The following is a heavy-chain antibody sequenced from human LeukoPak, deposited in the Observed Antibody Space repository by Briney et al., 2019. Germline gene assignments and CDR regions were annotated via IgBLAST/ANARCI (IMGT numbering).Heavy chain of an antibody. V-gene: IGHV4-34*01. J-gene: IGHJ3*02. CDR2: INHSGST. D-gene: IGHD3-22*01. Sequence: SETLSLTWAVYGGSFSGYYWSWIRQPPGKGLEWIGEINHSGSTNYNPSLKSRVTISVDTSKNQFSLKLSSVTAADTAEYYCARGGLESGYHSNDAFDIWGQGTMVTVSS. CDR3: ARGGLESGYHSNDAFDI. CDR1: GGSFSGYY.